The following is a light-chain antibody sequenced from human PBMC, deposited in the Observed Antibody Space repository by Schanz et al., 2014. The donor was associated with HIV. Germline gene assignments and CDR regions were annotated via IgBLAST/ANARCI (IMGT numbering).Light chain of an antibody. CDR3: GTWDSSLSGVV. J-gene: IGLJ2*01. CDR1: SSNIGNNY. V-gene: IGLV1-51*01. Sequence: QSVLTQPPSVSAAPGQKVTISCSGSSSNIGNNYVSWYQQFPGTAPKLLIYDNYQRPSGVPDRFSGSKSGTSATLGITGLQPGEEADYYCGTWDSSLSGVVFGGGTKLTVL. CDR2: DNY.